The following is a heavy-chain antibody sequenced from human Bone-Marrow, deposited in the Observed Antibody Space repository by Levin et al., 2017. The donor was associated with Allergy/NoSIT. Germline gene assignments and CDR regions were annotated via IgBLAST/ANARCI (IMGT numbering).Heavy chain of an antibody. CDR2: IYYSGST. J-gene: IGHJ4*02. Sequence: PSETLSLTCNVSGGSINSGDSYWSWIRQPPGKGLEWIGYIYYSGSTYYNPSLKSRITLSIDTSKSQFSLQLSSVTAADTAVYYCARLSLTFYDILTGYYSPIGTFDYWGQGTLVTVSS. D-gene: IGHD3-9*01. CDR1: GGSINSGDSY. V-gene: IGHV4-30-4*01. CDR3: ARLSLTFYDILTGYYSPIGTFDY.